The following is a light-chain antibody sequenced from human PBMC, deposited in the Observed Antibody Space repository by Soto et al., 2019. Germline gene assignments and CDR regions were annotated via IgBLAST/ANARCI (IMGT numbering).Light chain of an antibody. CDR1: QSISSW. J-gene: IGKJ4*01. V-gene: IGKV1-5*01. Sequence: DIQMTQSPSTLSASVGDRVTITCRASQSISSWLAWYQQKPGKAPKLLIYDASRLDSGVPSRFSGGGCGRELTLSIGSMEKDDVASHYYEDYNSYSPTTFGGGTKGEIK. CDR2: DAS. CDR3: EDYNSYSPTT.